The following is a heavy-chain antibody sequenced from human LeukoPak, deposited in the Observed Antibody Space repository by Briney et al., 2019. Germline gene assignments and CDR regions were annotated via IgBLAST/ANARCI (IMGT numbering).Heavy chain of an antibody. D-gene: IGHD1-20*01. CDR3: ARDSGDNWDFDY. J-gene: IGHJ4*02. CDR1: GGSISGYY. V-gene: IGHV4-4*07. Sequence: SETLSLTCTVSGGSISGYYWSWIRQPAGKGLEWIGRIYTSGNTNYNPSLKSRVTMSVDTSKNQFSLKLSSVTAADTAVYYCARDSGDNWDFDYWGQGTLVTVSS. CDR2: IYTSGNT.